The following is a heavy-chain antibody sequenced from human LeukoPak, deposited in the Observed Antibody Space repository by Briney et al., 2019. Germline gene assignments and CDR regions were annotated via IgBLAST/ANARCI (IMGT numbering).Heavy chain of an antibody. D-gene: IGHD5-18*01. J-gene: IGHJ4*02. CDR2: ISSSSSYI. CDR1: GFTFSSYS. CDR3: ARDRWDTAMVYYFDY. V-gene: IGHV3-21*01. Sequence: GGSLRLSCAASGFTFSSYSMNWVRQAPGKGLEWASSISSSSSYIYYADSVKGRFTISRDNAKNSLYLQMNSLRAEDTAVYCCARDRWDTAMVYYFDYWGQGTLVTVSS.